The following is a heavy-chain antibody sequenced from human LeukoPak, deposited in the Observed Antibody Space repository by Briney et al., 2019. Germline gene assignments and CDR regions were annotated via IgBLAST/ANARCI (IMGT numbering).Heavy chain of an antibody. CDR3: ARHYPNHRYDSSGYYYGGFDY. J-gene: IGHJ4*02. CDR2: IYYTGST. Sequence: SETLSLTCTVSGGSISPYFWSWIRQPPGKGLEWIGYIYYTGSTSYNPSLKSRVTISADTSKNQFSLNLRSVTAADTAVYYCARHYPNHRYDSSGYYYGGFDYWGQGTPVTVSS. CDR1: GGSISPYF. D-gene: IGHD3-22*01. V-gene: IGHV4-59*08.